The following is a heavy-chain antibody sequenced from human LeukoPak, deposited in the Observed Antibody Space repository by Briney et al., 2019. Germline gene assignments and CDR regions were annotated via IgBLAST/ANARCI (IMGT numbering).Heavy chain of an antibody. J-gene: IGHJ3*01. V-gene: IGHV3-30*18. Sequence: PGRSLRLSCAAAAFTFNNHDMHWVRQAPGKWLEWVAAISDDGRNKYYADSVKGRFTISRDKSKNTLNLQMNSLRTEDTAVFYCAKPRDIDSWAFDVWGQGTMVTVSS. CDR2: ISDDGRNK. CDR1: AFTFNNHD. CDR3: AKPRDIDSWAFDV. D-gene: IGHD2-15*01.